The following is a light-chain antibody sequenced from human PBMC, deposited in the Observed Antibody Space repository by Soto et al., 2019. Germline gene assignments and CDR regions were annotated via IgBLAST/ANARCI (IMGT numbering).Light chain of an antibody. CDR2: GAS. J-gene: IGKJ1*01. Sequence: EMVLTQSPGTLSLSPGERASLSGRASQSVSSSYLAWYQQKPGQAPRLLIYGASSRATGIPDRFSGSGSGTDFTLTISRVEPEDFAVYYCQQYGSSPGTFGQGTKVDIK. CDR3: QQYGSSPGT. V-gene: IGKV3-20*01. CDR1: QSVSSSY.